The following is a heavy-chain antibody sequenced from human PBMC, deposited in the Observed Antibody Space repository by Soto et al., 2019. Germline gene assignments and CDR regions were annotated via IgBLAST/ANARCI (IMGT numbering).Heavy chain of an antibody. Sequence: EVQLVESGGGLIQPGGSLRLSCAASGFAVSSKYMTWVRQAPGKGLEWVSVIYGGGTTYYADSVKGRFTISRDTSKNTLYLQMNSLRAEDTAVYYCVQTNVWPGFDFWGQGTLVTVSS. CDR2: IYGGGTT. V-gene: IGHV3-53*01. J-gene: IGHJ4*02. CDR1: GFAVSSKY. CDR3: VQTNVWPGFDF.